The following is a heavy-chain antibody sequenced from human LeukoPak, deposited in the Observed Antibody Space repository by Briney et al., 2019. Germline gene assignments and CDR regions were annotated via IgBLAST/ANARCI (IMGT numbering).Heavy chain of an antibody. J-gene: IGHJ4*02. CDR1: GASISSYY. D-gene: IGHD3-22*01. CDR3: ARENPSGYYNRPIDY. V-gene: IGHV4-59*01. CDR2: IYYSGSI. Sequence: SETLSLICTVSGASISSYYWSWIRQPPGKGLEWLGDIYYSGSIKYNPSLKSRVTMSVDTSENQFSLKLSSVTAADTAIYYCARENPSGYYNRPIDYWGQGTLVTVSS.